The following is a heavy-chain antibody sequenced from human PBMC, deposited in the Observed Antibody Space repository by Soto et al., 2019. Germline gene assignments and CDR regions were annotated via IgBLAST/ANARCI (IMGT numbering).Heavy chain of an antibody. CDR1: GYTFTSYG. V-gene: IGHV1-18*01. J-gene: IGHJ4*02. Sequence: ASVKVSCKASGYTFTSYGISWVRQAPGQGLEWMGWISAYNGNTNYAQKLQGRVTMTTDTSTSTAYMELRSLRSDDTAVYYCARSSSIAVAGLFDFWGQGTLVTVSS. D-gene: IGHD6-19*01. CDR2: ISAYNGNT. CDR3: ARSSSIAVAGLFDF.